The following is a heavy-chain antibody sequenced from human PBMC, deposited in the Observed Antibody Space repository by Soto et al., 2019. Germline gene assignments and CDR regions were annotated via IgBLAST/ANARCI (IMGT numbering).Heavy chain of an antibody. V-gene: IGHV4-34*01. CDR1: GGSFSGYY. CDR2: INHSGNT. D-gene: IGHD3-9*01. J-gene: IGHJ6*03. CDR3: ASQGLPYFDWSPTPLYYMDV. Sequence: QVQLQQWGAGLLEPSETLSLTCAVYGGSFSGYYWSWIRQPPGKGLEWIGEINHSGNTNYNPSLKSRVTMSVDKSKNQFSLTLSSVTAADTAVYYCASQGLPYFDWSPTPLYYMDVWGKGTTVTVSS.